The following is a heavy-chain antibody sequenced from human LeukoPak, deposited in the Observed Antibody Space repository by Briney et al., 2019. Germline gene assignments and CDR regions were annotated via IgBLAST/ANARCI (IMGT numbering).Heavy chain of an antibody. D-gene: IGHD2-21*01. CDR3: ARGGSGNVVSLFNY. Sequence: PSQTLSLTCAISGDSVSSNSAAWNWIRQSPSRGLEWLGRTYYRSKWYNDSAVSVRSRISITVDTSKNEVSLQLNSVTPEDTAVYYCARGGSGNVVSLFNYWGQGTLATVSS. CDR1: GDSVSSNSAA. CDR2: TYYRSKWYN. V-gene: IGHV6-1*01. J-gene: IGHJ4*02.